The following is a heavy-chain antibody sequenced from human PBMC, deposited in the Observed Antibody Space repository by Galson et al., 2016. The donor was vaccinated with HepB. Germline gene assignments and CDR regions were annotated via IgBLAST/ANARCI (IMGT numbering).Heavy chain of an antibody. D-gene: IGHD1-26*01. CDR2: IWYDGNNK. CDR3: AKDLSMGANYYYYGMDV. J-gene: IGHJ6*02. CDR1: GFTFSDYA. V-gene: IGHV3-33*06. Sequence: SLRLSCAASGFTFSDYAMNWVRQAPGKGLEWVAVIWYDGNNKYYTDSVKGRFTISRDNSKNTLYLQMNSLRAEDTAVYFCAKDLSMGANYYYYGMDVWGQGTTVTVSS.